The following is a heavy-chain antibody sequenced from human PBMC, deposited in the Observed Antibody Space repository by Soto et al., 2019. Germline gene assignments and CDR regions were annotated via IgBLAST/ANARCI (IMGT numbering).Heavy chain of an antibody. V-gene: IGHV3-23*01. CDR3: AKRAWGYFYFDY. CDR1: GFTFSSYA. D-gene: IGHD1-26*01. Sequence: EVQLLESGGGFVQPGGSLRLSCAASGFTFSSYAMSWVRQAPGKGLEWVSVISGSGGSTYYADSVKGRFTISRDNSKNTLYLQMNSLRAEDTAVYYCAKRAWGYFYFDYWGQGTLVTVSS. J-gene: IGHJ4*02. CDR2: ISGSGGST.